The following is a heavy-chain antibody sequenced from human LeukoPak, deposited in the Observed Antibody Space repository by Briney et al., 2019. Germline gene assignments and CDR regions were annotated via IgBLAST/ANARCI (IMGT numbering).Heavy chain of an antibody. D-gene: IGHD1-1*01. CDR1: GASISPYY. Sequence: SETLSLTCTVSGASISPYYWNWIRQPPGKGLEWIGHILYSGSTTYNPSLKSRVTISIDRSKNQFSLNLTSVTAADTAVYYCARVQMSRDNVYYYYYMDVWGKGTTVTVSS. V-gene: IGHV4-59*01. J-gene: IGHJ6*03. CDR3: ARVQMSRDNVYYYYYMDV. CDR2: ILYSGST.